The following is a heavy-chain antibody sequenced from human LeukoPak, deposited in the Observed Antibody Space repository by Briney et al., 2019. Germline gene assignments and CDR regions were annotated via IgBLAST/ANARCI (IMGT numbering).Heavy chain of an antibody. J-gene: IGHJ3*02. CDR3: ARTTHSSSWSGVFGDAFDI. Sequence: ASVKVSCKASGYTFTSYDINWVRQATGQGLEWMGWMNPNSGNTGYAQKFQGRVTMTRNTSISTAYMELNSLRSEDTAVYYCARTTHSSSWSGVFGDAFDIWGQGTMVTVSS. D-gene: IGHD6-13*01. CDR2: MNPNSGNT. V-gene: IGHV1-8*01. CDR1: GYTFTSYD.